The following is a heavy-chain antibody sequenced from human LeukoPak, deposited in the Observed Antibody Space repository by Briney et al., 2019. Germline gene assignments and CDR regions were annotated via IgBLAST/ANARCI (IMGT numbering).Heavy chain of an antibody. J-gene: IGHJ3*02. CDR3: ARSQGAFTMVRGTAFDI. Sequence: SETPSLTCTVSGGSISSYYWSWIRQPAGKGLEWIGRLYTSGSTNYNPSLKSRVTMSVDTSKNQFSLKLSSVTAADTAVYYCARSQGAFTMVRGTAFDIWGQGTMVTVSS. CDR2: LYTSGST. V-gene: IGHV4-4*07. D-gene: IGHD3-10*01. CDR1: GGSISSYY.